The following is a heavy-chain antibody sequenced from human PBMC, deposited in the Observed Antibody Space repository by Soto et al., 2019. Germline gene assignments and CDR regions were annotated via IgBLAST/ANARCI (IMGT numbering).Heavy chain of an antibody. CDR3: ARMATFGSLNWFDP. J-gene: IGHJ5*02. Sequence: ASVKVSCKASGYSFTNNDVSWVRQATGQGLEWMGWMNPGSGDTGYAQKFQGRVTMTRDISIATAYMELSSLRSDDTAIYYCARMATFGSLNWFDPWGQGTLVTVPQ. V-gene: IGHV1-8*01. CDR1: GYSFTNND. CDR2: MNPGSGDT. D-gene: IGHD3-16*01.